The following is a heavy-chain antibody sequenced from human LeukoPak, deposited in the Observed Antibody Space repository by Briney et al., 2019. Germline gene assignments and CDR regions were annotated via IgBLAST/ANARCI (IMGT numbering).Heavy chain of an antibody. D-gene: IGHD3-3*01. CDR2: ISGSGGST. CDR3: AKEPRVNYYYYYYYMDV. Sequence: GGSLRLSCAASGFTFSSYAMTWVRQAPGKGLEWVSAISGSGGSTYYADSVKGRFTISRDNSKNTLFLQMNSLRAEDTAVYYCAKEPRVNYYYYYYYMDVWGKGTTVTVSS. CDR1: GFTFSSYA. J-gene: IGHJ6*03. V-gene: IGHV3-23*01.